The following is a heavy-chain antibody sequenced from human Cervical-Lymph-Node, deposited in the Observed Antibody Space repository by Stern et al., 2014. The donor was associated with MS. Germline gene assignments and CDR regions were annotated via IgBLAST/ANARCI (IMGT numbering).Heavy chain of an antibody. CDR3: ARRGYCSGGSCYSGAIL. Sequence: QVQLQESGPGLMKPSGTLSLTCAVSGGSISSSNWWSWVRQPPGKGLEWIGEIYHSGSTNYNPSLKSRVNISVDKSKNQFSLKLSSVTAADTAVYYCARRGYCSGGSCYSGAILWGQGTLVTVSS. J-gene: IGHJ4*02. V-gene: IGHV4-4*02. CDR2: IYHSGST. CDR1: GGSISSSNW. D-gene: IGHD2-15*01.